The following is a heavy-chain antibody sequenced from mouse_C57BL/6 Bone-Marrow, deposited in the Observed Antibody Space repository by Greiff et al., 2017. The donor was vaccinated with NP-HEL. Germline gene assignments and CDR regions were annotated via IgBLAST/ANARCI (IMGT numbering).Heavy chain of an antibody. CDR3: ARKGNYYDYGFAY. CDR2: IDPSDSET. J-gene: IGHJ3*01. CDR1: GYTFTSYW. V-gene: IGHV1-52*01. D-gene: IGHD2-4*01. Sequence: VKLQQPGAELVRPGSSVKLSCKASGYTFTSYWMHWVKQRPIQGLEWIGNIDPSDSETHYNQKFKDKATLTVDKSSSTAYMQLSSLTSEDSAVYYCARKGNYYDYGFAYWGQGTLVTVSA.